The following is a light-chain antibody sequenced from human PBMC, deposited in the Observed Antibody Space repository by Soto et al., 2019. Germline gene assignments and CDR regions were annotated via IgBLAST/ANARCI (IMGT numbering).Light chain of an antibody. CDR2: SND. CDR1: SSNIGSNT. V-gene: IGLV1-44*01. Sequence: QSVLTQPPSASGTPGQRVTISCSGSSSNIGSNTVNWYQQLPGTAPKLLIHSNDQRPSGVPDRFSGSKSGTSASLAISGLQSEDEADYYCAAWDDSLNGVLFGGGTKLTVL. J-gene: IGLJ2*01. CDR3: AAWDDSLNGVL.